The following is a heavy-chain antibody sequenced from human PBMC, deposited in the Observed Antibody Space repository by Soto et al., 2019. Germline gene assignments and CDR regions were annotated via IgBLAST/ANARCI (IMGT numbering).Heavy chain of an antibody. Sequence: PGGSLRLSCTASGFTFGDYAMSWFSQAPGKGLEWVGFIRSKAYGGTTEYAASVKGRFTISRDDSKSIAYLQMNSLKTEDTAVYYCTSLSVTTYYYYGMDVWGQGTTVTVSS. CDR2: IRSKAYGGTT. CDR1: GFTFGDYA. D-gene: IGHD4-17*01. CDR3: TSLSVTTYYYYGMDV. V-gene: IGHV3-49*03. J-gene: IGHJ6*02.